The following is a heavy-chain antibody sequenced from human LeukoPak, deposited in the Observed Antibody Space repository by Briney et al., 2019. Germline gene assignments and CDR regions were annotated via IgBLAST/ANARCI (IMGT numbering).Heavy chain of an antibody. D-gene: IGHD1-26*01. V-gene: IGHV3-23*01. Sequence: GGSLRLSCAASGFTFSSYAMSWVRQAPGKGLEWVSAISGSGGSTYYADSVKGRFTTSRDNSKNTLYLQMNSLRAEDTAVYYCAKGSSGLLPVMGDYWGQGTLVTVSS. CDR2: ISGSGGST. CDR3: AKGSSGLLPVMGDY. J-gene: IGHJ4*02. CDR1: GFTFSSYA.